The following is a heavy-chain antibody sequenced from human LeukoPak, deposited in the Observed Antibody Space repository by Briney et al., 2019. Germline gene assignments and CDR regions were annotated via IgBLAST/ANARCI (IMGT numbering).Heavy chain of an antibody. CDR1: GFTFSDYY. D-gene: IGHD2-15*01. CDR2: ISSSGSII. Sequence: GGSLRLSCAASGFTFSDYYMSWIRQAPGKGLEWVSYISSSGSIIYYADSVKGRFTISRDNAKNSLYLQMNSLRAEDTAVYYCARGSCSGGSCYISVYGMDVWGQGTTVTVSS. CDR3: ARGSCSGGSCYISVYGMDV. V-gene: IGHV3-11*01. J-gene: IGHJ6*02.